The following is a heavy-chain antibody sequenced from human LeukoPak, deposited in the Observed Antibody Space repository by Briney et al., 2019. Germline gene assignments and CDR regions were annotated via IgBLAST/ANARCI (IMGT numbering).Heavy chain of an antibody. CDR3: ARDRSSSSRYYYGMDV. CDR1: GFTFSSYG. CDR2: IWYDGSNK. Sequence: GGSLRLTCAASGFTFSSYGMHWVRQAPGKGLEWEAVIWYDGSNKYYADSVKGRFTISRDNSKNTLYLQMNSLRAEDTAVYYCARDRSSSSRYYYGMDVWGQGTTVTVSS. D-gene: IGHD6-13*01. V-gene: IGHV3-33*08. J-gene: IGHJ6*02.